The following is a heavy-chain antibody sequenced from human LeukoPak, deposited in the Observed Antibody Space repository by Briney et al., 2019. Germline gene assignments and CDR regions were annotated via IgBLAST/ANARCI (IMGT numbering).Heavy chain of an antibody. D-gene: IGHD2/OR15-2a*01. CDR2: IYNSGAT. V-gene: IGHV4-59*01. CDR3: ARGDPSMPFDY. J-gene: IGHJ4*02. Sequence: SQTLSLTCTVSGGSISSYYWSWIRQPPGKGLEWIGYIYNSGATNYNPSLKSRVTILLDTSKNQFSLKLSSVTAADTAVYYCARGDPSMPFDYWGPGTLVTLSS. CDR1: GGSISSYY.